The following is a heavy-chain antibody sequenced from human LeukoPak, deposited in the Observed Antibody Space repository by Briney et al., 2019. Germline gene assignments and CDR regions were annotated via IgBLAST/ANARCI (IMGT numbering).Heavy chain of an antibody. Sequence: GGSLRLSCAASGFTFSSSGMHWVRQAPGRGRGWVAFIRFDGSDIYYGDSVKGRFTISRDNSKNTLYLHLNSLRGEDTAVYYCAKDHATYDFLTGYPAYWGQGTPVIVSS. CDR3: AKDHATYDFLTGYPAY. D-gene: IGHD3-9*01. V-gene: IGHV3-30*02. J-gene: IGHJ4*02. CDR1: GFTFSSSG. CDR2: IRFDGSDI.